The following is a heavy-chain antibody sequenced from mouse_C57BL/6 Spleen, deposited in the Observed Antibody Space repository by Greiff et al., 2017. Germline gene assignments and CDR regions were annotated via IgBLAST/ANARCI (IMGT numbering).Heavy chain of an antibody. CDR3: ARQDGYDRAWFAY. J-gene: IGHJ3*01. Sequence: EVQLQESGGDLVKPGGSLKLSCAASGFTFSSYGMSWVRQTPDKRLEWVATISSGGSYTYYPDSVKGRITISRDNAKNTLYRQMISLKSEDTAMYYCARQDGYDRAWFAYWGQGTLVTVSA. D-gene: IGHD2-2*01. CDR2: ISSGGSYT. V-gene: IGHV5-6*01. CDR1: GFTFSSYG.